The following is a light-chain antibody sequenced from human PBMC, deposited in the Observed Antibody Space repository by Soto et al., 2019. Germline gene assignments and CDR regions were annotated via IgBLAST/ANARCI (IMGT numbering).Light chain of an antibody. J-gene: IGKJ2*01. CDR1: QNIGNK. CDR3: QQYNNWPYT. Sequence: IVMTQSRGTLSVSPGERATLSSRASQNIGNKVGWYQQKPGQAPRLLIYGASTRATGIPVRFSGSGSGTEFTLTITSLQSEDSAVYYCQQYNNWPYTFGQGTKVDIK. CDR2: GAS. V-gene: IGKV3-15*01.